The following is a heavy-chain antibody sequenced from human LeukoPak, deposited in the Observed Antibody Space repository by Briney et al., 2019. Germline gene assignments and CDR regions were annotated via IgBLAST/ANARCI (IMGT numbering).Heavy chain of an antibody. CDR2: IYYSGST. D-gene: IGHD4-23*01. J-gene: IGHJ5*02. Sequence: SETLSLTCTVSGGSISSSSYYWGWIRQPPGKGLEWIGSIYYSGSTYYNPSLKSRVTISVDTSKNQFSLKLSSATAADTAVYYCARGDRGYAYGGPTFDPWGQGTLVTVSS. CDR1: GGSISSSSYY. CDR3: ARGDRGYAYGGPTFDP. V-gene: IGHV4-39*07.